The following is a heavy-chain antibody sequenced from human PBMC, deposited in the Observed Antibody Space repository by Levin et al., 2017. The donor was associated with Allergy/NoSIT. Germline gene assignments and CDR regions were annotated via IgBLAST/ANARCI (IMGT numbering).Heavy chain of an antibody. V-gene: IGHV3-15*01. Sequence: GESLKISCAASGFTFSNTWMTWVRQAPGKGLEWVGRIKSIPDGGATEYAAPVKGRFTISRDDSKKTLLLQMNSLRTEETAVYYCTTDIVVVSSAKGYWGQGSVVTVSS. J-gene: IGHJ4*02. CDR2: IKSIPDGGAT. CDR1: GFTFSNTW. CDR3: TTDIVVVSSAKGY. D-gene: IGHD2-15*01.